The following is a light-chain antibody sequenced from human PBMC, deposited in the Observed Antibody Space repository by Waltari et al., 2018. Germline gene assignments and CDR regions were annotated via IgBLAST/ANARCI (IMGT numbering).Light chain of an antibody. J-gene: IGKJ1*01. CDR1: QSVGMS. Sequence: EIVLTQSPGTLSLSPGEGATLSCRASQSVGMSLVWYQQKPGQAPRLLIYGASSRATGIPDRFTGSGSGTDFSLTINRLEPEDFAVYYCQMYVRLPVTFGQGTKVEI. V-gene: IGKV3-20*01. CDR3: QMYVRLPVT. CDR2: GAS.